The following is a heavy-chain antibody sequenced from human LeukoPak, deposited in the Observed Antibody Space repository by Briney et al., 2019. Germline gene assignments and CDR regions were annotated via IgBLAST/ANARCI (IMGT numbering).Heavy chain of an antibody. CDR3: ARYLSSGYDAFDI. D-gene: IGHD3-10*02. CDR2: IYYSGST. J-gene: IGHJ3*02. V-gene: IGHV4-39*07. Sequence: SETLSLTCTVSGGSISSSSYYWGWIRQPPGKGLEWIGYIYYSGSTNYNPSLKSRVTISVDTSKNQFSLKLSSVTAADTAVYYCARYLSSGYDAFDIWGQGTMVTVSS. CDR1: GGSISSSSYY.